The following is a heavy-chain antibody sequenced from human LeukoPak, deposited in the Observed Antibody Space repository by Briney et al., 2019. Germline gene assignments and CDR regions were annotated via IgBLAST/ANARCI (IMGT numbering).Heavy chain of an antibody. J-gene: IGHJ3*02. Sequence: SETLSLTCTVSGGSISSYYWSWIRQPAGKGLEWIGRIYTSGSTNYKPSLKSRVTMSVDTSKNQISLKLNSVTAADMAVYYCARGAYYYDSRGYFTFHIWGQGTMVTVSS. CDR2: IYTSGST. CDR1: GGSISSYY. D-gene: IGHD3-22*01. V-gene: IGHV4-4*07. CDR3: ARGAYYYDSRGYFTFHI.